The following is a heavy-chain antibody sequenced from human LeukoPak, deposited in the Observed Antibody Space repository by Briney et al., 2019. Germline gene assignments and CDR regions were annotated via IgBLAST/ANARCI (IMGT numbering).Heavy chain of an antibody. V-gene: IGHV1-2*06. CDR1: GYTFTGYY. J-gene: IGHJ5*02. Sequence: GASVKVSCKASGYTFTGYYMHWVRQAPGQGLEWTGRINPNSGGTNYAQKFQGRVTMTRDTSISTAYMELSRLRSEDTAVYYCASDHLQYSEGNWFDPWGQGTLVTVSS. CDR2: INPNSGGT. D-gene: IGHD5-24*01. CDR3: ASDHLQYSEGNWFDP.